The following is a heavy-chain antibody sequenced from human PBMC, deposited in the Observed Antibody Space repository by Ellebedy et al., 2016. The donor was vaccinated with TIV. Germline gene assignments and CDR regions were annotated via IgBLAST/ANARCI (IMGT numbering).Heavy chain of an antibody. Sequence: SLKISXAASGFTFDDYAMHWVRQAPGKGLEWVSGISWNSGSIGYADSVKGRFTISRDNAKNSLYLQMNSLRAEDTAVYYCAKFGSADYFDYWGQGTLVTVSS. CDR3: AKFGSADYFDY. CDR2: ISWNSGSI. D-gene: IGHD3-10*01. J-gene: IGHJ4*02. V-gene: IGHV3-9*01. CDR1: GFTFDDYA.